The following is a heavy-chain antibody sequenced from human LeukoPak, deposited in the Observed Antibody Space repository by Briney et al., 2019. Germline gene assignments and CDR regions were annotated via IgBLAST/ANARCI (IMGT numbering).Heavy chain of an antibody. J-gene: IGHJ6*03. V-gene: IGHV1-2*02. CDR3: ARPQWELPPYYYYYMDV. CDR1: GYTFTGYY. CDR2: INPNSGGT. Sequence: ASVKVSCKASGYTFTGYYMHWVRQAPGQGLEWMGWINPNSGGTNYAQKFQGRVTMTRDTSISTAYMELSRLRSDDTAVYYCARPQWELPPYYYYYMDVWGKGTTVTVSS. D-gene: IGHD1-26*01.